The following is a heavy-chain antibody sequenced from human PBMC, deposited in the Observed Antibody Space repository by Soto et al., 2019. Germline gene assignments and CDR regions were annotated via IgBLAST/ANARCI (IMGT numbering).Heavy chain of an antibody. V-gene: IGHV3-23*01. CDR3: AKALGYCSSTSCYIPFDY. CDR2: ISGSGGST. D-gene: IGHD2-2*01. CDR1: GFTFSSYA. Sequence: EVQLLESGGGSVQPGGSLRLSCAASGFTFSSYAMSWVRQAPGKGLEWVSAISGSGGSTYYADSVKGRFTISRDNSKNTLYLQMNSLRAEDTAVYYCAKALGYCSSTSCYIPFDYWGQGTLVTVSS. J-gene: IGHJ4*02.